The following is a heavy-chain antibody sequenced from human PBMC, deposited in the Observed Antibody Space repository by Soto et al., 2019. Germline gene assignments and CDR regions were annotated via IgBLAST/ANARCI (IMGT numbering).Heavy chain of an antibody. D-gene: IGHD6-19*01. CDR1: GYSSTSYW. J-gene: IGHJ4*02. CDR2: IYPGDSDT. CDR3: ARASASGYSSGWPYAY. V-gene: IGHV5-51*01. Sequence: GESLKISCKGSGYSSTSYWIGWVRQMPGKGLEWMGIIYPGDSDTRYSPSFQGQVTISADKSISTAYLQWSSLKASDTAMYYCARASASGYSSGWPYAYWGQGTLVTVSS.